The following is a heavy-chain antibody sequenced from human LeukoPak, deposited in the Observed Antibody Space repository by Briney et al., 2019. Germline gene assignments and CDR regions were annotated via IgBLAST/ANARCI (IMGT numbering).Heavy chain of an antibody. CDR2: IYTSGST. V-gene: IGHV4-61*02. CDR1: GGSISNGSYY. Sequence: SETLSLTCTVSGGSISNGSYYWSWIRQPAGKGLEWIGRIYTSGSTNYNPSLKSRVTISVDTSKNQFSLKLSSVTAADTAVYDCARFGGIAYSSSFNWFDPWGQGTLVTVSS. CDR3: ARFGGIAYSSSFNWFDP. D-gene: IGHD6-13*01. J-gene: IGHJ5*02.